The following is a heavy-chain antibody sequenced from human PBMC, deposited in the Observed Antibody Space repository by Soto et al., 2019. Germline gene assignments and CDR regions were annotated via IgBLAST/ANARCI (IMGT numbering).Heavy chain of an antibody. CDR3: ARGVGSGSYYNQYNWFDP. D-gene: IGHD3-10*01. CDR2: INVYNGNT. V-gene: IGHV1-18*01. Sequence: QVQLVQSGGEVKKPGASVKVSCKASGYTFTNYGISWVRQAPGQGLEWMGWINVYNGNTKYAQKVQGRVTMTTDTSTSTAYMELRSLRYDDTAVYYCARGVGSGSYYNQYNWFDPWGQGTLVTVSS. CDR1: GYTFTNYG. J-gene: IGHJ5*02.